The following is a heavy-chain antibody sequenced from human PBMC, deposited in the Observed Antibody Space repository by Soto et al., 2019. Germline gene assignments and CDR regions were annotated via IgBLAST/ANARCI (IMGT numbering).Heavy chain of an antibody. CDR1: GGSISSGDYY. V-gene: IGHV4-30-4*01. J-gene: IGHJ4*02. Sequence: QVQLQESGPGLVKPSQTLSLTCTVSGGSISSGDYYWSWIRQPPGKGLEWIGYIYHSGSTYYNPSLKSRVTISMDTSKNQFSLKLNSVTAADTAVYYCAREVATVSGAHDYWGQGTLVTVSS. D-gene: IGHD5-12*01. CDR3: AREVATVSGAHDY. CDR2: IYHSGST.